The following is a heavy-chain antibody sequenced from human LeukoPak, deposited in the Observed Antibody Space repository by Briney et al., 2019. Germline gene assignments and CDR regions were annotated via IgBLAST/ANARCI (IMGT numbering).Heavy chain of an antibody. J-gene: IGHJ6*02. Sequence: ASVKVSCKASGYTFTVYNMHWVRHAPGQGLEWMGWINPNSGGTNYAQKFQGRVTMTRDTSISTAYMQLSRLRSDDTAVYYGARGLGSSFVYRYGMAVWVQGTTVTVSS. V-gene: IGHV1-2*02. CDR3: ARGLGSSFVYRYGMAV. CDR2: INPNSGGT. D-gene: IGHD6-6*01. CDR1: GYTFTVYN.